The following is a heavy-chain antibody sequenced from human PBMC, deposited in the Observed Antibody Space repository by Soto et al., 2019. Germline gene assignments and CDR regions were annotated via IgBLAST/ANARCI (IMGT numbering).Heavy chain of an antibody. CDR2: ISANNGNT. J-gene: IGHJ5*02. D-gene: IGHD3-9*01. CDR1: GYIFSSYG. Sequence: QVQLVQSGAEVKQPGASVKVSCKASGYIFSSYGITWVRQAPGQGLEWMGWISANNGNTNYAQKVQGRVTMTTDTSTSTAYMELRSLRSDDTAVYYCARDVDIGSRPTGDWFDLWGQGTLVTVSS. CDR3: ARDVDIGSRPTGDWFDL. V-gene: IGHV1-18*01.